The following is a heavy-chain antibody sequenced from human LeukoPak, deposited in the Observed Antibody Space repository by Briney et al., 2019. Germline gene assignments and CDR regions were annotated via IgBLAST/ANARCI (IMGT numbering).Heavy chain of an antibody. V-gene: IGHV6-1*01. J-gene: IGHJ4*02. D-gene: IGHD6-13*01. CDR1: GDSVSSNSAA. CDR3: ARGPYASTWS. Sequence: SQTLSLTCAISGDSVSSNSAAWSWIRQSPSRGLEWLGRIYYRSKWYIDYAVSVKSRTTINADTSKNQFSLQLNSVTPEDTAVYYCARGPYASTWSWGQGTLVTVSS. CDR2: IYYRSKWYI.